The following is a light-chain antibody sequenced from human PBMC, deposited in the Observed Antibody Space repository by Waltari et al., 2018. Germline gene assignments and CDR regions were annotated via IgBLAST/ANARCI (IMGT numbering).Light chain of an antibody. CDR1: SSDVGSYNL. V-gene: IGLV2-23*02. Sequence: QSALAQPASVSGSPGQSITISCTGTSSDVGSYNLVSWYQQHPGKVPKRMIYEVIKRPSGVSNRFSGSKSGTAASLTISWLQAEDEADYYCCSYVGGSSLIFGGGTKLTVL. CDR2: EVI. J-gene: IGLJ2*01. CDR3: CSYVGGSSLI.